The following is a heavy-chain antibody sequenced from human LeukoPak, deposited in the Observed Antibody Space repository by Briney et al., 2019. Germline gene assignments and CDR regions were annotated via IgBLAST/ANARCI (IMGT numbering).Heavy chain of an antibody. D-gene: IGHD3-22*01. CDR3: TTGVVPQFNWFDP. CDR2: IKSKTDGGTA. V-gene: IGHV3-15*01. J-gene: IGHJ5*02. CDR1: GFTFSNYW. Sequence: PGGSLRLSCAASGFTFSNYWMHWVRQAPGKGLEWVGRIKSKTDGGTADYAAPVKGRFTISRDDSKNTLYLQMNSLKTEDTAVYYCTTGVVPQFNWFDPWGQGTLVTASS.